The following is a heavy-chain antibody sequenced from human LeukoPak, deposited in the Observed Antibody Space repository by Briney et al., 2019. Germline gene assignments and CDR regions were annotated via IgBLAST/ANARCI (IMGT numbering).Heavy chain of an antibody. Sequence: ASVKVSCKASGYTFTSYDINWVRQATGQGLEWMGWMNPNSGNTGYAQKFQGRVTMTRNTSISTAYMELSSLRSEDTAVYYCARALYTDLSFDPWRQGTLVTVSS. CDR3: ARALYTDLSFDP. D-gene: IGHD2-2*02. CDR2: MNPNSGNT. V-gene: IGHV1-8*01. J-gene: IGHJ5*02. CDR1: GYTFTSYD.